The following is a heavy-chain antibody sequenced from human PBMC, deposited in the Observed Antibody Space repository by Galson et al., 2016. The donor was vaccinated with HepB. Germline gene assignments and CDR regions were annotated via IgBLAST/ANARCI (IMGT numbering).Heavy chain of an antibody. D-gene: IGHD3-3*01. Sequence: TLSLTCVVSGASINSGDYSWSWIRQPPGKGLEWIGNIFHTGHTYYNPSLRSRLSLSLDGSKSQFSLRLTSVTAADTALYFCARESRDFSSGYYTPFDFWGQGTLVTVSS. CDR1: GASINSGDYS. CDR3: ARESRDFSSGYYTPFDF. CDR2: IFHTGHT. V-gene: IGHV4-30-2*01. J-gene: IGHJ4*02.